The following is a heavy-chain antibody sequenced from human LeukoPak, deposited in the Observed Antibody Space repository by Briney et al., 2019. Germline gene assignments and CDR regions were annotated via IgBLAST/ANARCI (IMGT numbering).Heavy chain of an antibody. V-gene: IGHV1-2*02. CDR2: INPNSGGT. CDR3: ARPTPGITMVRGVITRYYYMDV. J-gene: IGHJ6*03. D-gene: IGHD3-10*01. Sequence: ASVKVSRKASGYTFTGYYIHWVRQAPGQGLEGMGWINPNSGGTNYAEKFQGRVTMTRDTSISTAYMELSRLRSDDTAVYYCARPTPGITMVRGVITRYYYMDVWGKGTTVTMSS. CDR1: GYTFTGYY.